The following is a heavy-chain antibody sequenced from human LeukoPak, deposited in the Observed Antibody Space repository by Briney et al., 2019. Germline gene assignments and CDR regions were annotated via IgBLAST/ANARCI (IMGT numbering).Heavy chain of an antibody. CDR1: GFTFSSYW. Sequence: GVSLRLSCAASGFTFSSYWMSWVRQAPGKGLEWVANIKQDGSEKYYVDSVKGRFTISRDNAKNSLYLQMNSLRAEDTAVYYCARVDYDFWSGYLFDYWGQGTLVTVSS. CDR3: ARVDYDFWSGYLFDY. J-gene: IGHJ4*02. V-gene: IGHV3-7*01. D-gene: IGHD3-3*01. CDR2: IKQDGSEK.